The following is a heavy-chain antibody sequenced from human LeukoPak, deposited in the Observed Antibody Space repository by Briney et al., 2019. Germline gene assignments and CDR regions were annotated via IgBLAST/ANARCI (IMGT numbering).Heavy chain of an antibody. V-gene: IGHV1-46*01. J-gene: IGHJ4*02. CDR1: GYTFTSYY. CDR3: ARDGGYDSSGYHVDY. CDR2: INPSGGST. D-gene: IGHD3-22*01. Sequence: ASVKVSCTASGYTFTSYYMHWVRQAPGQGLEWMGIINPSGGSTSYAQKFQGRVTMTRDTSTSTVYMELSSLRSEDTAVYYCARDGGYDSSGYHVDYWGQGTLVTVSS.